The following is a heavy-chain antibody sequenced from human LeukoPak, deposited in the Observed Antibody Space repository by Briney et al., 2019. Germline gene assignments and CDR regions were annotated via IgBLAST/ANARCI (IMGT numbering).Heavy chain of an antibody. CDR3: ARHWYSYALGGFDY. CDR1: GGSFSGYY. J-gene: IGHJ4*02. D-gene: IGHD5-18*01. Sequence: ASETLSLTCAVYGGSFSGYYWSWIRQPPGKGPEWIGEINHSGSANYNPSLKSRVTISVDTSKNQFSLKLSSVTAADTAVYYCARHWYSYALGGFDYWGQGTLVTVSS. CDR2: INHSGSA. V-gene: IGHV4-34*01.